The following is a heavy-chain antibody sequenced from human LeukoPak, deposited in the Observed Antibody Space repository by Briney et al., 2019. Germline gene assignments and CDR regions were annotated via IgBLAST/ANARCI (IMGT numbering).Heavy chain of an antibody. Sequence: GGSLRLSCAAFGFTFDNYGMPWVRQAPGKGLEWVSGISWNSGNIGYADSVKGRFTISRDNAKNSLYLQMNSPGAEDTAFYYCAKDKISGVRGALDYWGQGTLVTVSS. CDR1: GFTFDNYG. CDR3: AKDKISGVRGALDY. J-gene: IGHJ4*02. CDR2: ISWNSGNI. V-gene: IGHV3-9*01. D-gene: IGHD3-10*01.